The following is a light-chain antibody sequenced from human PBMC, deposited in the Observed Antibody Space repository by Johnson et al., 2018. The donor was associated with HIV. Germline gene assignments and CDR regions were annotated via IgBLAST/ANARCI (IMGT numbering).Light chain of an antibody. Sequence: QSVLTQPPSVSAAPGQKVTISCSGSSSNIGNNYVSWYQQLPGTAPKLLIYENNKRPSGIPDRFSGSKSGTSATLGITGLQTGDEADYYCGTWDSSLSAGLYGFGSGTEVTVL. J-gene: IGLJ1*01. CDR3: GTWDSSLSAGLYG. CDR1: SSNIGNNY. CDR2: ENN. V-gene: IGLV1-51*02.